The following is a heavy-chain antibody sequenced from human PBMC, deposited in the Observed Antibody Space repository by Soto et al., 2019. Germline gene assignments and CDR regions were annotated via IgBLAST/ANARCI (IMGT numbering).Heavy chain of an antibody. D-gene: IGHD5-18*01. CDR2: INPNSGGT. J-gene: IGHJ5*01. CDR1: GYTFTDYY. Sequence: ASVKVSCKASGYTFTDYYMHWVRQAPGQGLEWMGWINPNSGGTKCEQKFQGRVTMTRDTSISTAYMELSRLRSDDTAVYYCARVEGAGYSYGFCDSWG. V-gene: IGHV1-2*02. CDR3: ARVEGAGYSYGFCDS.